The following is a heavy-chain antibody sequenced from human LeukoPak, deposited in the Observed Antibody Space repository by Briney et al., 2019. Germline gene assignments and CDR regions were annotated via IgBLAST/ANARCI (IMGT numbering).Heavy chain of an antibody. J-gene: IGHJ6*03. CDR2: ISSSSRTI. CDR1: GFTLRSYT. Sequence: GGSLRLSCAASGFTLRSYTMNWVRQAPGKGLEWVSYISSSSRTIYYADSVKGRFTISRDNAKNSLYLQMNSLRAEDTAVYYCARGLVVAYYDYYYMDVWGKGTTVTVSS. CDR3: ARGLVVAYYDYYYMDV. D-gene: IGHD2-15*01. V-gene: IGHV3-48*01.